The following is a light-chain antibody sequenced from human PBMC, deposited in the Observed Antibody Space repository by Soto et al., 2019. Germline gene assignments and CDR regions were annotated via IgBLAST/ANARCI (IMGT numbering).Light chain of an antibody. V-gene: IGLV2-11*01. CDR3: CSYAGSYTFV. J-gene: IGLJ1*01. CDR1: SSDVGGYNY. Sequence: QSALTQPRSVSGSPGQSVTISCTGTSSDVGGYNYVSWYQQHPGKAPKIMIYDVNKRPSGVPDRFSGFNSGNTDSLTISGLQAEDGGGYYCCSYAGSYTFVFGTGTKLTVL. CDR2: DVN.